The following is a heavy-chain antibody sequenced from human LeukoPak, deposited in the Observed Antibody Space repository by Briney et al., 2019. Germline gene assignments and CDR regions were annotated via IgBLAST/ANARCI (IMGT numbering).Heavy chain of an antibody. V-gene: IGHV3-7*01. CDR3: ARVMSASVWRSYGSYYYYYYMDI. D-gene: IGHD3-16*01. Sequence: PGGSLRLSCAASGFTFSSYWMSWVRQAPGQGLEWVANINQDGSEKYSVDSVKGRFTISRDNAKNSLYMQMNSLRAEDTAVYYCARVMSASVWRSYGSYYYYYYMDIWGKGTTVTVSS. CDR2: INQDGSEK. J-gene: IGHJ6*03. CDR1: GFTFSSYW.